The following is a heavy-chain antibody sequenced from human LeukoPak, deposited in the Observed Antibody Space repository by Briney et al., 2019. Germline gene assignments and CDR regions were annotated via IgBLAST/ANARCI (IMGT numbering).Heavy chain of an antibody. Sequence: PGGSLTLSCAASEFTFSNYVMSWVGQAPGKGLEWVSTISGSGATTYYAASVKGRFTISRDNSKNTLYLQMNSLRADDTAVYYCVNPSWRWGEGTLVTVSS. CDR3: VNPSWR. CDR2: ISGSGATT. V-gene: IGHV3-23*01. J-gene: IGHJ4*02. CDR1: EFTFSNYV. D-gene: IGHD3-3*01.